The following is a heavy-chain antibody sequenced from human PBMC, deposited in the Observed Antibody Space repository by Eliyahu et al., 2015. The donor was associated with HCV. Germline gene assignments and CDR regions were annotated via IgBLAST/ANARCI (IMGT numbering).Heavy chain of an antibody. CDR1: XGTXSSYA. CDR2: IIPIFGTA. Sequence: QVQLVQSGAEVKKPGSSVKVXXKASXGTXSSYAISXXRQPPGPGLEWMGGIIPIFGTANYAQKFQGRVTITADESTSTAYMELSSLRSEDTAVYYCASNTVTGYYYGMDVWGQGTTVTVSS. V-gene: IGHV1-69*01. D-gene: IGHD4-17*01. J-gene: IGHJ6*02. CDR3: ASNTVTGYYYGMDV.